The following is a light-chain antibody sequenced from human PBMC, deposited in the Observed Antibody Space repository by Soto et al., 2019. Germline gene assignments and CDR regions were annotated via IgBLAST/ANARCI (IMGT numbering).Light chain of an antibody. CDR1: SSNIGAGYD. V-gene: IGLV1-40*01. CDR2: GNS. Sequence: QSVLTQPPSVSGAPGQRVTISCTGSSSNIGAGYDVHWYQQLPGTAPKLLIYGNSNRPSGVPDRFSGSKSGTSASLAITGRQAEDEADYYCKSYDSSLSGRVVFGGGTKVTVL. J-gene: IGLJ2*01. CDR3: KSYDSSLSGRVV.